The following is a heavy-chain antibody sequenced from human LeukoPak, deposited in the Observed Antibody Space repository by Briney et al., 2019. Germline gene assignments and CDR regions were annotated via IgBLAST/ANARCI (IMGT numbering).Heavy chain of an antibody. CDR1: GFTFSLYW. J-gene: IGHJ4*02. CDR3: AKGHTATSGIY. D-gene: IGHD3-10*01. V-gene: IGHV3-7*01. Sequence: PGGSLRLSCAASGFTFSLYWMSWVRQAAGKGLEWVANMNLDGSEKYYVDSVKGRFTISRDNAKNSLYLQMNSLRAEDTAVYYCAKGHTATSGIYWGQGTLVIFSS. CDR2: MNLDGSEK.